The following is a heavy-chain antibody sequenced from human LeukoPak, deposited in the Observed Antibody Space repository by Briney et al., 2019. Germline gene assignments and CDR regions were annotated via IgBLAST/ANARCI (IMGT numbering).Heavy chain of an antibody. CDR3: AREAAYSGWYDY. J-gene: IGHJ4*02. Sequence: ASVKVSCKASGYTFTSYAMHWVRQAPGQRLEWMGWINAGNGSTKYSQKFQGRVTITRDTSASTAYMELSSLRSEDTAVYYCAREAAYSGWYDYWGQGTLVTVSS. V-gene: IGHV1-3*01. CDR1: GYTFTSYA. CDR2: INAGNGST. D-gene: IGHD6-19*01.